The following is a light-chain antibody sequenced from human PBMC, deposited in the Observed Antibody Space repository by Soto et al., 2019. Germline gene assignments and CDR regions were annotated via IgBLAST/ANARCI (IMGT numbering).Light chain of an antibody. Sequence: QAVVTQPASVSGSPGQSITISCSGTNSDIGAFNYVSWYQQHPHKAPKLILYEVNKRPSGVSNRFSGSKSGITASLTISGAQAEDEADYYCSSYTDISTVIFGGGTKVTVL. CDR2: EVN. J-gene: IGLJ2*01. CDR1: NSDIGAFNY. V-gene: IGLV2-14*01. CDR3: SSYTDISTVI.